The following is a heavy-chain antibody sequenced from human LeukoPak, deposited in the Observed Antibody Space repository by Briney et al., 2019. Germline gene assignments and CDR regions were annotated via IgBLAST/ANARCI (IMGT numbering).Heavy chain of an antibody. CDR2: ISSSSSYI. V-gene: IGHV3-21*01. CDR1: GFTFSSYS. Sequence: GGSLKLSCAASGFTFSSYSMNWVRQAPGKGLEWVSSISSSSSYIYYADSVKGRFTISRDNAKNSLYLQLNSLRAEDTAVYYCARDPPPPQTETRYWRRGTLVRVP. J-gene: IGHJ4*02. CDR3: ARDPPPPQTETRY.